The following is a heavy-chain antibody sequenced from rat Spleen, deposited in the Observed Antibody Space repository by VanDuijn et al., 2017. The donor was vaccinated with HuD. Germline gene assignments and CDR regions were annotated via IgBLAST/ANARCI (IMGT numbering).Heavy chain of an antibody. CDR1: GFTFSDHA. D-gene: IGHD2-5*01. J-gene: IGHJ2*01. CDR3: TRGGYFRH. V-gene: IGHV5-17*01. Sequence: EVQLVESGGGQVQPGRSLKLSCVASGFTFSDHAMAWVRQSPKKGLEWVATIIYDGSRAHYPDSVKGRFTISRDVAKSTLYLQMDSLRSEDTATYYCTRGGYFRHWGQGVMVTVSS. CDR2: IIYDGSRA.